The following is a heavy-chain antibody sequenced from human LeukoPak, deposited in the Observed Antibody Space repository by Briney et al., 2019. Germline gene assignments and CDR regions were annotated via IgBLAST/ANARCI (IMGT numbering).Heavy chain of an antibody. CDR2: SNLDHGET. Sequence: ASVKVSCKVSGYTLAELSIHWVRQAPGEGLEWMGGSNLDHGETVYAPNFQGRVTMTEETSTGTAYMEVSSLRSDDTAVYYCATEGKKQLLQGDAFDVWGQGTMISVSS. J-gene: IGHJ3*01. V-gene: IGHV1-24*01. CDR1: GYTLAELS. CDR3: ATEGKKQLLQGDAFDV. D-gene: IGHD2-2*01.